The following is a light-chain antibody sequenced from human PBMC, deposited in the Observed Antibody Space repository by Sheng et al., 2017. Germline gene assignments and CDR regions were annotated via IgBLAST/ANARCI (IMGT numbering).Light chain of an antibody. V-gene: IGLV3-19*01. CDR1: TLRTYY. CDR3: NSRDGSDYHLI. Sequence: SSELTQDPAVSVALGQTVRITCQGDTLRTYYATWYQQKPGQAPLLVFYGRNNRPSGIPDRFSGSTSGNTASLTITGAQAEDEADYYCNSRDGSDYHLIFGGGTKLTVL. CDR2: GRN. J-gene: IGLJ2*01.